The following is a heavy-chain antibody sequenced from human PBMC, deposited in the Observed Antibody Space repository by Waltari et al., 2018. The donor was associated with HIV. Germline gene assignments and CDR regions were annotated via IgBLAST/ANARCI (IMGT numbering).Heavy chain of an antibody. CDR3: ARRPGYCSGTRCYYSHWFDP. CDR1: GFSLSTSGVG. J-gene: IGHJ5*02. CDR2: IYWNGNK. V-gene: IGHV2-5*01. D-gene: IGHD2-2*03. Sequence: QITLEESGPTLVKPTQTLPLTCTFSGFSLSTSGVGVGWIRQPPGKALEWLALIYWNGNKHYSPSLKSRVTITKETSKDQVVLKMTNMDPADTATYFCARRPGYCSGTRCYYSHWFDPWGQGTLVTVSS.